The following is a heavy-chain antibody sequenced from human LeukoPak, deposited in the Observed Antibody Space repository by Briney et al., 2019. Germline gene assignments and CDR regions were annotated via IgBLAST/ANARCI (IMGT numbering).Heavy chain of an antibody. V-gene: IGHV1-8*01. CDR1: GYTFTSYD. Sequence: GASVKVSCKASGYTFTSYDIKWVRQATGQGLEWMGWMNPNSGNTGYAQKFQGRVTMTEDTSTDTAYMELSSLRSEDTAVYYCATIVDIAVALPFDYWGQGTLVTVSS. J-gene: IGHJ4*02. CDR3: ATIVDIAVALPFDY. CDR2: MNPNSGNT. D-gene: IGHD6-19*01.